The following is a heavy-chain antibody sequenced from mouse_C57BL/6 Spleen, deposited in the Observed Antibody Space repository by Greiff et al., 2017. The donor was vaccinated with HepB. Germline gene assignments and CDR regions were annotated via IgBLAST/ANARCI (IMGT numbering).Heavy chain of an antibody. CDR3: ARGYFDV. V-gene: IGHV5-6*01. CDR2: ISSGGSYT. CDR1: GFTFSSYG. J-gene: IGHJ1*03. Sequence: EVMLVESGGDLVKPGGSLKLSCAASGFTFSSYGMSWVRQTPDKRLEWVATISSGGSYTYYPDSVKGRFTISRDNAKNTLYLQMSRLKSEDTAMYYCARGYFDVWGTGTTVTVSS.